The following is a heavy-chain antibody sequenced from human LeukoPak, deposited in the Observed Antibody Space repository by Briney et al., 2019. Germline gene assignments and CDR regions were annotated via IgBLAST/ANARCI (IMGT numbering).Heavy chain of an antibody. J-gene: IGHJ4*02. Sequence: GGTLRLSCAASGVTFSSYGMTWVRQAPGKGLEWGANIKKDGNEKYYVDSVKGRFTISRDNAKTSLYLKMNSLRAEDTAVYYCARHLSGITGYAYGRGIDYWGQGTLVAVSS. V-gene: IGHV3-7*01. CDR3: ARHLSGITGYAYGRGIDY. CDR2: IKKDGNEK. CDR1: GVTFSSYG. D-gene: IGHD5-18*01.